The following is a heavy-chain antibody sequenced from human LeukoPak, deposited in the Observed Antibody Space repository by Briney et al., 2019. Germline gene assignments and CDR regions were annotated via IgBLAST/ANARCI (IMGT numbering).Heavy chain of an antibody. D-gene: IGHD1-26*01. CDR3: ANGILGGFDY. CDR1: GFTFTNYA. Sequence: GGSLRLSCAASGFTFTNYAMSWVRQAPGKGLEWVSAISSSGGSTYYADSVKGRFTISRDNSKNTLYLQMNSLRAEDTAVYYCANGILGGFDYWGQGTLVTASS. J-gene: IGHJ4*02. CDR2: ISSSGGST. V-gene: IGHV3-23*01.